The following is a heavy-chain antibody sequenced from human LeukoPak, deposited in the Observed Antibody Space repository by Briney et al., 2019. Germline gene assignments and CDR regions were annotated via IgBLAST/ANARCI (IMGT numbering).Heavy chain of an antibody. CDR2: IYHSGST. CDR3: ARGYYDSSGYSGDDY. CDR1: GASITSSGYY. J-gene: IGHJ4*02. D-gene: IGHD3-22*01. Sequence: PSETLSLTCTVSGASITSSGYYWGWIRQPPGKGLEWIGTIYHSGSTYYNPSLKSRVTISVDTSKNQFSLKLSSVTAADTAVYYCARGYYDSSGYSGDDYWGQGTLVTVSP. V-gene: IGHV4-39*07.